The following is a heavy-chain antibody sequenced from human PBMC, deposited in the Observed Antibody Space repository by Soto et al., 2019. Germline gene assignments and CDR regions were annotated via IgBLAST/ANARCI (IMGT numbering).Heavy chain of an antibody. D-gene: IGHD3-3*01. V-gene: IGHV3-23*01. Sequence: PGGSLRLSCAASGFTFSSYAMSWVRQAPGKGLEWVSAISGSDGKTFYADAVQGRFSLSRDISQSTLYLQITSLRADDTAIYYCARWSYLDYWGQGTRVTVSS. CDR1: GFTFSSYA. CDR3: ARWSYLDY. J-gene: IGHJ4*02. CDR2: ISGSDGKT.